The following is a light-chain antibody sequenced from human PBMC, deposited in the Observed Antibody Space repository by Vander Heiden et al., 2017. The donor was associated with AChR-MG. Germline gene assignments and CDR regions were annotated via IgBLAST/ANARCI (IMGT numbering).Light chain of an antibody. CDR2: RAS. CDR1: QTISSW. Sequence: DIQLTQSPYTLSASVGDSVTIACRASQTISSWLAWYQQKPGKPPKLLIYRASTVDSGVPSRFSGSGSGTEFNLTISGLQPDDFVTYYCHQYKSYPWTFGQGTKVEIK. J-gene: IGKJ1*01. V-gene: IGKV1-5*03. CDR3: HQYKSYPWT.